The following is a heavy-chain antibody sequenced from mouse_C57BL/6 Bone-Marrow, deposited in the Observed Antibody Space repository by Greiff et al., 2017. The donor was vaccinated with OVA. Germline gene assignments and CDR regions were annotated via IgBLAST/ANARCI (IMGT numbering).Heavy chain of an antibody. D-gene: IGHD1-1*01. J-gene: IGHJ4*01. CDR3: ARFSYYYGSSPYYAMDY. CDR2: IDPNSGGT. CDR1: GYTFTSYW. V-gene: IGHV1-72*01. Sequence: VQLQQPGAELVKPGASVKLSCKASGYTFTSYWMHWVKQRPGRGLEWIGRIDPNSGGTKYNEKFKSKATLTVDKPSSTAYMQLSSLTSEDSAVYYCARFSYYYGSSPYYAMDYWGQGTSVTVSS.